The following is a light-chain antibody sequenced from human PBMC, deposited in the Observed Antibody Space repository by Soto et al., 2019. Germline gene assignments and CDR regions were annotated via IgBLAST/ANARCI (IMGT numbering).Light chain of an antibody. CDR1: QSVSSN. CDR2: GAS. J-gene: IGKJ2*01. Sequence: EIVMTQSPATLSVSPGERATLSCRASQSVSSNLAWYQQKSGQAPRLLIYGASTRATGIPARFSGGGSGTECTLTISSLQPEDFAVYYCQQYNNWPPGRTFGQGTKLEIK. V-gene: IGKV3-15*01. CDR3: QQYNNWPPGRT.